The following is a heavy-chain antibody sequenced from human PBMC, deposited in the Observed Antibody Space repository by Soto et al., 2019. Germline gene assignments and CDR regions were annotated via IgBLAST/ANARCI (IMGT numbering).Heavy chain of an antibody. CDR3: ARGHYGMDV. V-gene: IGHV3-7*03. J-gene: IGHJ6*02. Sequence: EVQLVESVGGLVQPGGSLTLSCVASGFTVSNHWIRWVRQAPGKGLEWVANIKEDGREKYYMDSVKGRFTISRDNAENSVYLQMNSLRAEDTGVYYCARGHYGMDVWGQVTTVTVSS. CDR2: IKEDGREK. CDR1: GFTVSNHW.